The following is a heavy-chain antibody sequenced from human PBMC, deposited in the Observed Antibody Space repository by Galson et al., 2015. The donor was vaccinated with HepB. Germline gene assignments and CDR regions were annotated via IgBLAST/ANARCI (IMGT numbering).Heavy chain of an antibody. D-gene: IGHD6-6*01. Sequence: SCKASGYTFTGYYMHWVRQAPGQGLEWMGRINPNSGGTNYAQKFQGRVTMTRDTSISTAYMELSRLRSDDTAVYYCARDGARGSSSGGDYWGQGTLVTASS. CDR1: GYTFTGYY. CDR3: ARDGARGSSSGGDY. V-gene: IGHV1-2*06. CDR2: INPNSGGT. J-gene: IGHJ4*02.